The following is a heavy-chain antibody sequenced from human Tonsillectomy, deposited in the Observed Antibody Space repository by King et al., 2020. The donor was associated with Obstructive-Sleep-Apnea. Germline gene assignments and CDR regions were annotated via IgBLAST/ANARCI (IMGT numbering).Heavy chain of an antibody. V-gene: IGHV4-59*01. CDR3: ARGGGYSYGLIYYYGMDV. CDR1: GGSISSYY. D-gene: IGHD5-18*01. Sequence: QLQESGPGLVKPSETLSLTCTVSGGSISSYYWSWIRQPPGKGLEWIGYIYYSGSTNYNPSLKSRVTISVDTSKNQFSLKLSSVTAADTAVYYCARGGGYSYGLIYYYGMDVWGQGTTVTVSS. J-gene: IGHJ6*02. CDR2: IYYSGST.